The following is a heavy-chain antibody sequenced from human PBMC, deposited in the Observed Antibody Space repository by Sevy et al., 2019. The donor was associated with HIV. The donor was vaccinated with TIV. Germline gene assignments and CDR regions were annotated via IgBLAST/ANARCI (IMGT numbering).Heavy chain of an antibody. CDR2: IYYNGHI. V-gene: IGHV4-59*08. Sequence: LTCTVSGDSITSLYWNWIRQPPGKGLEWIANIYYNGHINYNPSLKSRVTLSLDTSKNQFSLRLSSVTAADTAMYYCAGENAWGRGYSWGQGTLVTVSS. J-gene: IGHJ4*02. D-gene: IGHD1-26*01. CDR1: GDSITSLY. CDR3: AGENAWGRGYS.